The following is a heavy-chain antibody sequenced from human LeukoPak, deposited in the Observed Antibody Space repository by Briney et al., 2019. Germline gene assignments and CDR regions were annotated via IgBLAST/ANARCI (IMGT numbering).Heavy chain of an antibody. D-gene: IGHD3-22*01. V-gene: IGHV4-39*07. J-gene: IGHJ3*02. CDR2: IYYSGST. Sequence: SETLSLTCSVSGGSISRSSYYWGWIRQPPGKGLEWIGSIYYSGSTYYNPSLKSRVTISVDTSKNQFSLKLSSVTAADTAVYYCARDLSSGYDAFDIWGQGTMVTVSS. CDR3: ARDLSSGYDAFDI. CDR1: GGSISRSSYY.